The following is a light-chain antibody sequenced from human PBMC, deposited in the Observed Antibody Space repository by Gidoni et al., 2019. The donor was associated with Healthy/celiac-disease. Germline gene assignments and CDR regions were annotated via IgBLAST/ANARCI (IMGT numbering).Light chain of an antibody. Sequence: DIVMTQSPDSLAVSLGERATINCKSSQSVLYSSNNKNYLTWYQQKPGQPPKLLIYWASTRESGVPDRFSGSGSGTDFTLTISSLQAEDVAVYYCQQYYSWGTFGGGTKVEIK. CDR2: WAS. J-gene: IGKJ4*01. CDR3: QQYYSWGT. V-gene: IGKV4-1*01. CDR1: QSVLYSSNNKNY.